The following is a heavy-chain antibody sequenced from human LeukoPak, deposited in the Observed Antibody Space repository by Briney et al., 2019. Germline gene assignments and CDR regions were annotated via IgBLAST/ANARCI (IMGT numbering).Heavy chain of an antibody. D-gene: IGHD6-19*01. Sequence: GGSLRLSCAASGFTVSSNYMSWVRQAPGKGLEWVSVIYSGGSTYYADSVKGRFTISRDNSKNTLYLQMNSLRAEDTAVYYCARLQIGRIAVAGLSIWGQGTMVTVSS. CDR2: IYSGGST. CDR1: GFTVSSNY. CDR3: ARLQIGRIAVAGLSI. V-gene: IGHV3-53*01. J-gene: IGHJ3*02.